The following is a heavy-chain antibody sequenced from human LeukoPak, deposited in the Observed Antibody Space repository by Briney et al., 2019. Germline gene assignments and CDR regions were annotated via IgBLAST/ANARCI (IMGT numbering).Heavy chain of an antibody. CDR1: GGSISSNNNY. V-gene: IGHV4-39*07. J-gene: IGHJ4*02. CDR2: IYYSGPT. CDR3: ARDLTGCGGDCYFAELHY. D-gene: IGHD2-21*01. Sequence: SETLSLTCSVSGGSISSNNNYWGWIRQPPGKGLEWIASIYYSGPTFYNPSLKSRVTISIDTSKNQFSLNLNSATAADTAVYYCARDLTGCGGDCYFAELHYWGQGTLVTVSS.